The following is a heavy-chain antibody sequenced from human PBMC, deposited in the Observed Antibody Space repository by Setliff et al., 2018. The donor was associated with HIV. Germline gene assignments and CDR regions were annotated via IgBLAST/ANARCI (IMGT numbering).Heavy chain of an antibody. V-gene: IGHV3-23*01. CDR3: AKDPPTLQWAFDY. J-gene: IGHJ4*02. CDR2: ISGSGGST. D-gene: IGHD2-8*01. CDR1: GFTFSGYA. Sequence: PGGSLRLSCAASGFTFSGYAMRWVRQAPGKGLECVSGISGSGGSTWYADSVKGRFTISRDNSKNTLYLQMNSLRAEDTAVYYCAKDPPTLQWAFDYWGQGTLVTVSS.